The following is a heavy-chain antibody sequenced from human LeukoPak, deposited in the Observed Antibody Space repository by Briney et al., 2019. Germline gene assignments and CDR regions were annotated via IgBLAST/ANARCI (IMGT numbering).Heavy chain of an antibody. V-gene: IGHV2-70*04. CDR1: GFSLSTSGMR. D-gene: IGHD6-13*01. J-gene: IGHJ5*02. CDR2: IDWDDDK. Sequence: SGPTLVNPTQTLTLTCTFSGFSLSTSGMRVSWIRQPPGKALGWLARIDWDDDKFYSTSLKTRLTISKDTSKNQVVLTMTNMDPVDTATYYCARLCIAAAGMWFDPWGQGTLVTVSS. CDR3: ARLCIAAAGMWFDP.